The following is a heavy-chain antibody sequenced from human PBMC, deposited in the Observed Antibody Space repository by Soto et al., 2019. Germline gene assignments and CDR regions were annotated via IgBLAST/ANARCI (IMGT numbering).Heavy chain of an antibody. V-gene: IGHV4-39*01. CDR2: IYYSGST. CDR3: ASTRLTTVTFGGSNWFDP. CDR1: GGSISSSSYY. Sequence: QLQLQESGPGLVKPSETLSLTCTVSGGSISSSSYYWGWIRQPPGKGLEWIGSIYYSGSTYYNPSLKSRVTISVDTSKNQFSLKLSSVTAADTAVYYCASTRLTTVTFGGSNWFDPWGQGTLVTVSS. J-gene: IGHJ5*02. D-gene: IGHD4-17*01.